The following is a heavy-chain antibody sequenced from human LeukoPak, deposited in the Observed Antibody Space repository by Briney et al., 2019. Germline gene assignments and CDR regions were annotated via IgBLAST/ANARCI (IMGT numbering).Heavy chain of an antibody. CDR2: IYTSGST. J-gene: IGHJ6*02. Sequence: SQTLSLTCTVSGFSISRGSYYWSWIRQPAGKGLEWIGRIYTSGSTNYNPSLKSRVTISVDTSKNQFSLKLSSVTAADTAVYYCAREPSYYYYGMDVWGQGTTVTVSS. V-gene: IGHV4-61*02. CDR1: GFSISRGSYY. CDR3: AREPSYYYYGMDV.